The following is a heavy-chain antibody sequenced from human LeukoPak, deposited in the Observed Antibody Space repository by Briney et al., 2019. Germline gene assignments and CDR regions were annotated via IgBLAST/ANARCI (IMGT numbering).Heavy chain of an antibody. D-gene: IGHD2-2*03. V-gene: IGHV1-18*04. CDR2: ISAYNGNK. Sequence: GASVKVSCKASGYTFTSYGISWVRQAPGQGLEWMGWISAYNGNKNYAQKLQGRVTMTTDTSTSTAYMELRSLRSYDTAVYYCASGYCSSTSCYGNFDYGGQGTLVTVSS. J-gene: IGHJ4*02. CDR3: ASGYCSSTSCYGNFDY. CDR1: GYTFTSYG.